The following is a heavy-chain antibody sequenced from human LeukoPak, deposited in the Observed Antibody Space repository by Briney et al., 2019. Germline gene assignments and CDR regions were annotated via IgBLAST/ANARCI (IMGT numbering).Heavy chain of an antibody. J-gene: IGHJ6*04. CDR1: GYTFSDYY. D-gene: IGHD6-13*01. CDR2: MNPNSGNT. Sequence: GASVKVSCKSSGYTFSDYYMHWVRQAPGQGLEWMGWMNPNSGNTGYAQKFRGRVTMTRNTSISTAYMELSSLRSEDTAVYYCARGGIAAAGRGLDVWGKGTTVTVSS. CDR3: ARGGIAAAGRGLDV. V-gene: IGHV1-8*02.